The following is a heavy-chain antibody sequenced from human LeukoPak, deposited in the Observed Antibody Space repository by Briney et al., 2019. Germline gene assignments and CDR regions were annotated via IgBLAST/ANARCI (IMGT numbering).Heavy chain of an antibody. Sequence: PSETLSLTSTDSGGSMTSTTLYAGWIRRPPGKGLEWIGTIYYSGSTYYNPSLKSRVTVSVDTSKNQFSLKLSSVTAADTAVYYCVRRANLVRYLHWRRGTLVTVSS. V-gene: IGHV4-39*01. D-gene: IGHD3-16*02. CDR1: GGSMTSTTLY. CDR3: VRRANLVRYLH. J-gene: IGHJ4*02. CDR2: IYYSGST.